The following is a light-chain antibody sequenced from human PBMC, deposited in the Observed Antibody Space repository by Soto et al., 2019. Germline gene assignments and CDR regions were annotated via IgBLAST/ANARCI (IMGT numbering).Light chain of an antibody. V-gene: IGLV2-14*01. CDR2: EVS. Sequence: QSALTQPASVSGSPGQSITISCTGTSSDVGGYNYVSWYQQHPGKAPKLMIYEVSNRPSGVSNRFSGSKSGNTASLTISGLQAEDEAEYYCSSYASSGTKVFGSGTKLTVL. CDR3: SSYASSGTKV. J-gene: IGLJ1*01. CDR1: SSDVGGYNY.